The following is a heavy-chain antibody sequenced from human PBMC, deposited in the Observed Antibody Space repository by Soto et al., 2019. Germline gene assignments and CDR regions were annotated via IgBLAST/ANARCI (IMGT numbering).Heavy chain of an antibody. CDR1: RFTFDDYA. J-gene: IGHJ4*02. CDR2: ISWNSGSI. Sequence: GGSLRLSCAASRFTFDDYAMHWVRQAPGKGLEWVSGISWNSGSIGYADSVKGRFTISRDNAKNSLYLQMNSLRAEDTALYYCAKDKVAVAGPYYFDYWGQGTLVTVSS. D-gene: IGHD6-19*01. CDR3: AKDKVAVAGPYYFDY. V-gene: IGHV3-9*01.